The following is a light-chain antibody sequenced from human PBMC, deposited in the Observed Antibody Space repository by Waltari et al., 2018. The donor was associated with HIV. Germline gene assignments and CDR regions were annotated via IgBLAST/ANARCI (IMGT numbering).Light chain of an antibody. V-gene: IGKV1-5*03. CDR2: KAS. CDR1: QSISNW. CDR3: QQYSSDPLT. Sequence: DIQMTQSLSTLSASVGDKIIITCRASQSISNWLAWFQQKPGKAPKLLIYKASNLESGVPSRFSGIGSGTEFTLTINSLQPDDFATYFCQQYSSDPLTFGRGTRVEVK. J-gene: IGKJ4*01.